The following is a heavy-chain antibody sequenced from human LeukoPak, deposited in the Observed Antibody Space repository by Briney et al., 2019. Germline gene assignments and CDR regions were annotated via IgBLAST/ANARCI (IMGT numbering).Heavy chain of an antibody. J-gene: IGHJ2*01. V-gene: IGHV4-61*02. CDR3: ATVECGDYCRYWYFDL. CDR2: IYTSGST. CDR1: GGSISSGSYY. Sequence: ASQTLSLTCTVSGGSISSGSYYWSWIRQPAGKGLEWIGRIYTSGSTNYNPSLKSRVTMSIDTSKNQFSPKLSSVTAADTAVYYCATVECGDYCRYWYFDLWGRGTLVTVSS. D-gene: IGHD4-17*01.